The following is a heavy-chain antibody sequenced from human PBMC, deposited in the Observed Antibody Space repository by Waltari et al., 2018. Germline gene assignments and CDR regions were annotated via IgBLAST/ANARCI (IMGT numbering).Heavy chain of an antibody. CDR3: ARDSYGSGSYYMGGY. Sequence: QVQLVESGGGVVQPGRSLRLSCAASGFTFSSYAMHWVRQAPGKGLEWVAVISYDGSNKYYADSVKGRFTISRDNSKNTLYLQMNSLRAEDTAVYYCARDSYGSGSYYMGGYWGQGTLVTVSS. J-gene: IGHJ4*02. V-gene: IGHV3-30-3*01. D-gene: IGHD3-10*01. CDR2: ISYDGSNK. CDR1: GFTFSSYA.